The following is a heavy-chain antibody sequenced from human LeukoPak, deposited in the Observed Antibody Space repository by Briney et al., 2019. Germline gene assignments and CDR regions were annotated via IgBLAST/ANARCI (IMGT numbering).Heavy chain of an antibody. CDR1: GGSFSGYY. CDR3: ARVSRFSGRLGIEYSSSSLRWWFDP. CDR2: INHSGST. J-gene: IGHJ5*02. V-gene: IGHV4-34*01. D-gene: IGHD6-6*01. Sequence: SETLSLACAVYGGSFSGYYWSWIRQPPGKGLEWIGEINHSGSTNYNQYLKSRVTISVDTSKNQFSLKLSSVTAADTAVYYCARVSRFSGRLGIEYSSSSLRWWFDPWGQGTLVTVSS.